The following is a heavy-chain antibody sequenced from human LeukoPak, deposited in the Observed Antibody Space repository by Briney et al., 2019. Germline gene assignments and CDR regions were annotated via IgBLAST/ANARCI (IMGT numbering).Heavy chain of an antibody. J-gene: IGHJ3*02. V-gene: IGHV4-31*03. D-gene: IGHD1-26*01. CDR2: IYYSGST. Sequence: PSVTLSLTCTVSGGSISSGGYYWSWIRQHPGKGLEWIGYIYYSGSTYYNPSLKSRVTISVDTSKNQFSLKLSSVTAADTAVYYCARHTGWVQAFDIWGQGTMVTVSS. CDR3: ARHTGWVQAFDI. CDR1: GGSISSGGYY.